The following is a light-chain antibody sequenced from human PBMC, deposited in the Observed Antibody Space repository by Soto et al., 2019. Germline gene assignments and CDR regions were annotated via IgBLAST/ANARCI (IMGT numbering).Light chain of an antibody. CDR3: QQTYSSPPYT. Sequence: DVQMTQSPSSLSASVGDRVTITCRASLSISTYLNWYQVVPGKHPRLLIYAASTLQSGVPSRFSGSGSGTDFTLTISSLQPDDFATYYCQQTYSSPPYTFGQGTNLEIK. J-gene: IGKJ2*01. CDR2: AAS. V-gene: IGKV1-39*01. CDR1: LSISTY.